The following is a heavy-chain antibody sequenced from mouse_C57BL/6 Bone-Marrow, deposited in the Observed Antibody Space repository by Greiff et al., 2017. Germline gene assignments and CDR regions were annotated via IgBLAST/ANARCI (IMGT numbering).Heavy chain of an antibody. CDR2: IDPSDSYT. V-gene: IGHV1-59*01. CDR1: GYTFTSYW. J-gene: IGHJ4*01. Sequence: VQLQQPGAELVRPGTSVKLSCKASGYTFTSYWLHWVKQRPGQGLEWIGVIDPSDSYTNYNQTFKGKATLTVDTSSSTAYMQLSSLTSEDSAVYYCARPLSTVVDYYAMDYWGQGTSVTVSS. CDR3: ARPLSTVVDYYAMDY. D-gene: IGHD1-1*01.